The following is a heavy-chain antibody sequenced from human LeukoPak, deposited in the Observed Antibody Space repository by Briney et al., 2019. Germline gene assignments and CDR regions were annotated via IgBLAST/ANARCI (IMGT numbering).Heavy chain of an antibody. CDR1: GFTFSTYG. Sequence: PGGSLRLSCVASGFTFSTYGMYWVRQAPGKGLEWVSAISGSGGSTYYADSVKGRFTISRDNSKNTLYLQMNSLRAEDTAVYYCAKRYCSGGSCYFDYWGQGTLVTVSS. J-gene: IGHJ4*02. CDR2: ISGSGGST. D-gene: IGHD2-15*01. CDR3: AKRYCSGGSCYFDY. V-gene: IGHV3-23*01.